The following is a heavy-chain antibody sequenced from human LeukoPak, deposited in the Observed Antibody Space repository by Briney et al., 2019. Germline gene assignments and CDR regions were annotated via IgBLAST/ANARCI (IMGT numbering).Heavy chain of an antibody. Sequence: ASVTVSCEASGYTFTIYYMHWVRQAPGQGREWMGIINPSGGSTSYAQKFQGRLTMTRDTSTSTVYMELSSLRSEDTAVYYCARDLKGCSGGSCYPEHWFDPWGQGTLVTVSS. CDR1: GYTFTIYY. D-gene: IGHD2-15*01. CDR3: ARDLKGCSGGSCYPEHWFDP. CDR2: INPSGGST. V-gene: IGHV1-46*01. J-gene: IGHJ5*02.